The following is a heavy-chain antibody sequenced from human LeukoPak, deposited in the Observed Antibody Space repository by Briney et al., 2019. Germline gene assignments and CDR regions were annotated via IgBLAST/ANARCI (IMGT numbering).Heavy chain of an antibody. V-gene: IGHV4-61*02. CDR2: IYTSGST. Sequence: SSETLSLTCTVSGGSISSGSYYWSWIRQPAGTGLEWIGRIYTSGSTNYNPSLKSRVTISVDTSKNQFSLKLSSVTAADTAVYYCAREADSLKLERPRWGYYGMDVWGQGATVTVSS. CDR3: AREADSLKLERPRWGYYGMDV. J-gene: IGHJ6*02. CDR1: GGSISSGSYY. D-gene: IGHD1-1*01.